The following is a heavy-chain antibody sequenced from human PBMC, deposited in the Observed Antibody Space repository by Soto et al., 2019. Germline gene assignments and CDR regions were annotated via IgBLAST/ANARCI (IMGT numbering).Heavy chain of an antibody. V-gene: IGHV4-31*03. CDR2: IYYSGST. J-gene: IGHJ4*02. D-gene: IGHD3-3*01. Sequence: SATLSLTCTVSGGSISSGGYYWSWIRQHPGKGLEWIGYIYYSGSTYYNPSLKSRVTISVDTSKNQFSLKLSSVTAADTAVYYCASSDFWSGYHIFDYWGQGTLVTVSS. CDR1: GGSISSGGYY. CDR3: ASSDFWSGYHIFDY.